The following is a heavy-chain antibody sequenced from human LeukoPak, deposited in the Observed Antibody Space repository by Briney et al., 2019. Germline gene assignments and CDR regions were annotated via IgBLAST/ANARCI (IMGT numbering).Heavy chain of an antibody. CDR1: GYTFTSYT. D-gene: IGHD6-6*01. Sequence: GASVKVSCKASGYTFTSYTMHWVRQAPGQRLEWMGWINAGNGNTKYSQKFQGRVTITRDTSASTAYMELSSLRSEDTAVYYCAAAGWEYSSSPLPMDVWGQGTTVTVSS. CDR3: AAAGWEYSSSPLPMDV. CDR2: INAGNGNT. V-gene: IGHV1-3*01. J-gene: IGHJ6*02.